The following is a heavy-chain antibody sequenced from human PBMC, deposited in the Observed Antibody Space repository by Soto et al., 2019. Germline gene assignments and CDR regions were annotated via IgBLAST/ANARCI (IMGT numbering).Heavy chain of an antibody. V-gene: IGHV4-61*01. CDR3: ARGRSDSAGSSFGRRMDV. D-gene: IGHD3-10*01. CDR1: GEALGSGQSY. CDR2: TFVTGAT. Sequence: QVQLQESGPGLGKSSETLSLICFVSGEALGSGQSYWNWIRQAPGKGLEWIGQTFVTGATKSSASLKSRVTMSVDTSKSQIFLTLTSVTAADSATDFCARGRSDSAGSSFGRRMDVWGQGTTVTVSS. J-gene: IGHJ6*02.